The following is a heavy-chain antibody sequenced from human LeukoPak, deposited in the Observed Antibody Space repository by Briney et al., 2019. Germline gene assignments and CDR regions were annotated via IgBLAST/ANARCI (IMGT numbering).Heavy chain of an antibody. CDR1: GASILSSRYY. V-gene: IGHV4-39*07. D-gene: IGHD6-13*01. CDR3: ARTGYCSSRYCDYYGMDV. CDR2: IYYSGST. J-gene: IGHJ6*02. Sequence: SETLSLTCTVSGASILSSRYYWAWVRQPPGKGLEWIGSIYYSGSTWYNPSLKSRVSISVDTSKTHFSLKLTSVTAADTAVYYCARTGYCSSRYCDYYGMDVWGQGTTVTVTS.